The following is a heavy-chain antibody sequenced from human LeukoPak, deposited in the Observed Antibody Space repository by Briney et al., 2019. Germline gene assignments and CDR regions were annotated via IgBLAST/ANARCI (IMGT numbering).Heavy chain of an antibody. V-gene: IGHV3-7*01. D-gene: IGHD2-2*01. CDR3: ARDPRGGSTSSYAFDI. CDR2: IKQDGSEK. J-gene: IGHJ3*02. Sequence: GGSLRLSCAASGFTLSNYWMSWVRQAPGKGLEWVANIKQDGSEKYYVDSVKGRFAISRDNAKNSLYLQMNSLRAEDTAVYYCARDPRGGSTSSYAFDIWGQGTMVTVSS. CDR1: GFTLSNYW.